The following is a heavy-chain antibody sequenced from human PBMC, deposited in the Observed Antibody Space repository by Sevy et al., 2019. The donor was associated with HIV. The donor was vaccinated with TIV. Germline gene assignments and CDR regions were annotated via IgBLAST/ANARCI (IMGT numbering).Heavy chain of an antibody. J-gene: IGHJ4*02. D-gene: IGHD6-6*01. CDR2: ISGSGGST. CDR1: GFTFSSYA. CDR3: AKDVSARTVEYSSSSAGPYDY. Sequence: GGSLRLSCAASGFTFSSYAMSWVRQAPGKGLEWVSAISGSGGSTYYADSVKGRFTISRDNSKNTLYLQMNSRRAEDTAVHYCAKDVSARTVEYSSSSAGPYDYWGQGTLVTVSS. V-gene: IGHV3-23*01.